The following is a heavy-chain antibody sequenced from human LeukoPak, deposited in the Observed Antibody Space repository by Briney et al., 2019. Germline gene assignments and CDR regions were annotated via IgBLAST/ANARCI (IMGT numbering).Heavy chain of an antibody. V-gene: IGHV1-58*02. J-gene: IGHJ5*02. Sequence: SVKVSCKASGFTFTSSAMQWVRQARGQRLEWIGWIDVGSGNTNYAQKFQERVTITRDMSTSTAYMELSSLRSEDTAVYYCAAAPRFNWNYAILLDPWGQGTLVTVSS. CDR2: IDVGSGNT. D-gene: IGHD1-7*01. CDR3: AAAPRFNWNYAILLDP. CDR1: GFTFTSSA.